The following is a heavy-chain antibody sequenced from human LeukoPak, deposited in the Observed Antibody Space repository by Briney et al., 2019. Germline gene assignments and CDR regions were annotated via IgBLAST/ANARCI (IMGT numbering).Heavy chain of an antibody. CDR2: IKQDGSEE. V-gene: IGHV3-7*05. CDR1: GFTFNNYW. CDR3: ARAGYGDYY. D-gene: IGHD4-17*01. Sequence: GGSLRLSCAASGFTFNNYWMSWVRQAPGKGLEWVASIKQDGSEEHYVDSLKGRFTITRDNAKNSLFLQMNSLRAEDTAVYYCARAGYGDYYWGQGTLVTVSS. J-gene: IGHJ4*02.